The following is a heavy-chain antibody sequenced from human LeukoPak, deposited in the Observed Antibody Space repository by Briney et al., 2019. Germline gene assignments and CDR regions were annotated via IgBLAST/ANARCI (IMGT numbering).Heavy chain of an antibody. V-gene: IGHV1-46*01. Sequence: ASVKVSCKASGYTFTSYYLHWVRQAPGQGLEWMGLINPSGSSTSNTQKFQGRVTMTRDTSTSTAYMELSSLRSEDTAVYYCARSVPVGRSSGYYPDYWGQGTLVTVSS. CDR3: ARSVPVGRSSGYYPDY. D-gene: IGHD3-22*01. J-gene: IGHJ4*02. CDR1: GYTFTSYY. CDR2: INPSGSST.